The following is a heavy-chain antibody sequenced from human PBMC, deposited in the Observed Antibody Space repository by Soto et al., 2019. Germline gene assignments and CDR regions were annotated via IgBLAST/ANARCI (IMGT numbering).Heavy chain of an antibody. J-gene: IGHJ6*02. CDR3: ARALSSSWYYYHYYGMDV. V-gene: IGHV4-39*01. CDR1: GGSISSSSYY. Sequence: QLQLQESGPGLVKPSETLSLTCTVSGGSISSSSYYWGWIRQPPGKGLEWIGSSYYSGSTYYNPSLKSRVTISVDTSKNQFSLKLSSVTAADTAVYYCARALSSSWYYYHYYGMDVWGQGTTVTVSS. D-gene: IGHD6-13*01. CDR2: SYYSGST.